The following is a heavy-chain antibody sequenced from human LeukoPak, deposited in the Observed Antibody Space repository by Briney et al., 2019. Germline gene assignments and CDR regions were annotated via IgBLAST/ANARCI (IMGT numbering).Heavy chain of an antibody. CDR3: ATQGIRNSAFDN. D-gene: IGHD1-26*01. V-gene: IGHV3-53*01. Sequence: EGSLRLSCAASGFTVSRNYMSWVRQAPGKGLEWVSVIYSGGTTNYADSVKGRFTISRDNSKNTLYLQMNSLRAEDTAMYYCATQGIRNSAFDNWGQGTLVTVSS. CDR2: IYSGGTT. CDR1: GFTVSRNY. J-gene: IGHJ4*02.